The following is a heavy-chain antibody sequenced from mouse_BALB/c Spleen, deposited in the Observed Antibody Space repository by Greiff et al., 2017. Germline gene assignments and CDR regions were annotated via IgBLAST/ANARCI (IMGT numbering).Heavy chain of an antibody. CDR1: GYTFTDYA. CDR2: ISTYYGDA. D-gene: IGHD1-1*01. J-gene: IGHJ4*01. Sequence: QVQLQQSGAELVRPGVSVKISCKGSGYTFTDYAMHWVKQSHAKSLEWIGVISTYYGDASYNQKFKGKATMTVDKSSSTAYMELARLTSEDSAIYYCARGGSYYGYAMDYWGQGTSVTVSS. V-gene: IGHV1S137*01. CDR3: ARGGSYYGYAMDY.